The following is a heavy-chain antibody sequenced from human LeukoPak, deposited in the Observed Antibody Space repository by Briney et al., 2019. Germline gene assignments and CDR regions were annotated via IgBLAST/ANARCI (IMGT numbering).Heavy chain of an antibody. D-gene: IGHD2-2*01. CDR2: ISAYNGNT. V-gene: IGHV1-18*01. J-gene: IGHJ4*02. Sequence: ASVKVSCKASGYTFTSYGISWVRQAPGQGPEWMGWISAYNGNTNYAQKLQGRVTMTTDTSTSTAYMELRSLRSDDTAVYYCARAGDIVVVPAAVDYWGQGTLVTVSS. CDR1: GYTFTSYG. CDR3: ARAGDIVVVPAAVDY.